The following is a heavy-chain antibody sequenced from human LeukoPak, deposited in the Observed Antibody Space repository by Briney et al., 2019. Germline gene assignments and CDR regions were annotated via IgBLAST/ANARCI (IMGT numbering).Heavy chain of an antibody. J-gene: IGHJ5*02. CDR1: EYTSSDFY. Sequence: ASVKVSCQASEYTSSDFYLNWVRQAPGQGLEWMGWINPYTGATIYAQNFQGRVTMAWDASIGTGYVELTRLTSDDTALYYCATSTVTHTRDPWGQGTLVPVSP. V-gene: IGHV1-2*02. CDR2: INPYTGAT. CDR3: ATSTVTHTRDP.